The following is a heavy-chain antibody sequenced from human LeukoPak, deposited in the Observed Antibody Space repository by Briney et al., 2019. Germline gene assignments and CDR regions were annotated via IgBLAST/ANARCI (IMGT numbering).Heavy chain of an antibody. CDR2: ISGRGGST. J-gene: IGHJ3*02. CDR3: AKDLSNYYDSNRAFDI. CDR1: GFVFSGYA. Sequence: GGSLRLSCAASGFVFSGYAMHWVRQVPGKGLEWVALISGRGGSTYYADSVKGRFTVSRDNSKNTLYLQMNSLRAEDTAVYYCAKDLSNYYDSNRAFDIWGQGTMVTVSS. D-gene: IGHD3-22*01. V-gene: IGHV3-23*01.